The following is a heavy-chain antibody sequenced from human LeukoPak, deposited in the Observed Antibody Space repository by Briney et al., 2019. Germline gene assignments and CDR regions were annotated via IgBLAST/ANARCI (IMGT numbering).Heavy chain of an antibody. CDR3: AHRHRMPHFDY. D-gene: IGHD2-15*01. CDR1: GFSHSTSGVG. CDR2: IYWNDDK. J-gene: IGHJ4*02. V-gene: IGHV2-5*01. Sequence: GPTLVKPTQTPTLTCTFSGFSHSTSGVGVGWMRQPPGKALEWLALIYWNDDKRYSPSLKSRLTITKDTSKNQVVLTMTNMDPVDTATYYCAHRHRMPHFDYWGQGTLVTVSS.